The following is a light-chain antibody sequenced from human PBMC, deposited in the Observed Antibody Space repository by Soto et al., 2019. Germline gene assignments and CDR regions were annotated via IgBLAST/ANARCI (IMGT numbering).Light chain of an antibody. CDR2: GAY. CDR1: QSVINSY. J-gene: IGKJ4*01. Sequence: EVVLTQSPGTLSLSSGERATLSCRASQSVINSYLAWYQQKPGQAPRLLLYGAYNRATGIPARFSGSGSGTDFTLTISSLEPEDFAVYYCQQRSNWPPRLTFGGGTKVDNK. V-gene: IGKV3-11*01. CDR3: QQRSNWPPRLT.